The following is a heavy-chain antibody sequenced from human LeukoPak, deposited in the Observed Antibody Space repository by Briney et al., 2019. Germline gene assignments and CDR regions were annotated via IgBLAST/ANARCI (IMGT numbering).Heavy chain of an antibody. CDR1: GFSFNNYA. CDR3: VKARMPHCGTDCLES. V-gene: IGHV3-23*01. J-gene: IGHJ4*02. D-gene: IGHD2-21*02. Sequence: GGSLRLSCVASGFSFNNYAMNWVRHAPGKGLEWVSVIRGSGGGTYYADSVRGRFTISRDNSKNTVYLQMNSLRAEDTAVYYCVKARMPHCGTDCLESWGQGTLVTVSS. CDR2: IRGSGGGT.